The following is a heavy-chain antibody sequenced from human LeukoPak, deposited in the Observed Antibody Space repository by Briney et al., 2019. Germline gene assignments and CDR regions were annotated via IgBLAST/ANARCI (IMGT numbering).Heavy chain of an antibody. CDR3: AKGGGYYYDSSGYYYNTYYFDY. D-gene: IGHD3-22*01. CDR1: GFTFSGYG. V-gene: IGHV3-30*18. J-gene: IGHJ4*02. Sequence: PGRSLRLSCAASGFTFSGYGMHWVRQAPGKGLEWVAVISYDGSNKYYADSVKGRFTISRDNSKNTLYLQMNSLRAEDTAVYYCAKGGGYYYDSSGYYYNTYYFDYWGQGTLVTVSS. CDR2: ISYDGSNK.